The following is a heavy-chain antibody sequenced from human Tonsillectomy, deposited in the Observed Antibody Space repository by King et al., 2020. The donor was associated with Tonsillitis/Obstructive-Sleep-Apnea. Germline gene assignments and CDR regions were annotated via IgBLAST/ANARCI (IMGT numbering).Heavy chain of an antibody. CDR2: ISTSTSVI. CDR1: GFTFSRYD. Sequence: VQLVEPGGGLVQPGGSLRLSCVASGFTFSRYDMSWVRQAPGKGLEWLSYISTSTSVIYYADSVKGRFTISRDNAKNSLYLQMNSLRAEDTAVYYCARDLIEGDYHSSGMDVWGQGTTVTVSS. D-gene: IGHD1-26*01. J-gene: IGHJ6*02. CDR3: ARDLIEGDYHSSGMDV. V-gene: IGHV3-48*03.